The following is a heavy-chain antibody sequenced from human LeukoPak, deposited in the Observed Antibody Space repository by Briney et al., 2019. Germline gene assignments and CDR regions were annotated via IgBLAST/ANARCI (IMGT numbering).Heavy chain of an antibody. CDR2: ITSSSRYI. CDR3: ARVLQYYDILTGYSSNWFDP. CDR1: GFTFSSYS. D-gene: IGHD3-9*01. Sequence: PGGSLRLSCAASGFTFSSYSMNWVRQAPGKGLEWVSSITSSSRYIYYADSVKGRFTISRDNAKNSLYLQMNSLRAEDTAVYYCARVLQYYDILTGYSSNWFDPWGQGTLVTVSS. J-gene: IGHJ5*02. V-gene: IGHV3-21*01.